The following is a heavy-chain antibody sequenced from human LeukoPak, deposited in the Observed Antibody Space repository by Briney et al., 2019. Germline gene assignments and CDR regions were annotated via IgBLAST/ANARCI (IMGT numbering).Heavy chain of an antibody. Sequence: PSETLSLTCAVYGGSFSGYYWSWIRQPPGKGLEWIGAINHSGSTNYNPSLKSRVTISVDTSKNQFSLKLSSVTAADTAVYYCARRVAPMIVGATGDYFDYWGQGTLVTVSS. D-gene: IGHD1-26*01. V-gene: IGHV4-34*01. CDR1: GGSFSGYY. CDR3: ARRVAPMIVGATGDYFDY. J-gene: IGHJ4*02. CDR2: INHSGST.